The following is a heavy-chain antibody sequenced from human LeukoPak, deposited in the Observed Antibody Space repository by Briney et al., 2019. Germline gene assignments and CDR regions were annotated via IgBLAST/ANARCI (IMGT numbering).Heavy chain of an antibody. CDR3: ARGEDGSGSYYNAFDI. CDR1: GFTFSSFG. D-gene: IGHD3-10*01. CDR2: IKQDGSEK. V-gene: IGHV3-7*03. J-gene: IGHJ3*02. Sequence: GGSLRLSCAASGFTFSSFGMSWVRQAPGKGLDGVANIKQDGSEKYYVDSVKGRFTISRDNAKNSLYLQMNSLRAEDTALYYCARGEDGSGSYYNAFDIWGQGTMVTVSS.